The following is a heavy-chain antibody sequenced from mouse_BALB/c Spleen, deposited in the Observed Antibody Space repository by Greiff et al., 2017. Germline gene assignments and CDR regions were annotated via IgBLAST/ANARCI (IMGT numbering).Heavy chain of an antibody. CDR1: GYSITSDYA. CDR2: ISYSGST. J-gene: IGHJ2*01. CDR3: ARRGGSSGVDY. D-gene: IGHD1-1*01. V-gene: IGHV3-2*02. Sequence: EVQLQQSGPGLVKPSQSLSLTCTVTGYSITSDYAWNWIRQFPGNKLEWMGYISYSGSTSYNPSLKSRISITRDTSKNQFFLQLNSVTTEDTATYYCARRGGSSGVDYWGQGTTLTVSS.